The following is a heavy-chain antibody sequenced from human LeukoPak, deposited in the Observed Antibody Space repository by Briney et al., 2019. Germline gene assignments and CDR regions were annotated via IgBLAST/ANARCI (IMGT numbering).Heavy chain of an antibody. V-gene: IGHV1-69*13. CDR2: IIPIFGTA. D-gene: IGHD5-18*01. Sequence: ASVKVSCKASGGTFSSYAISWVRQAPGQGLEWMGGIIPIFGTANYAQKFQGRGTITADESTSTAYMELSSLRSEDTAVYYCARDTRRGYSYGPFDYWGQGTLVTVSS. J-gene: IGHJ4*02. CDR3: ARDTRRGYSYGPFDY. CDR1: GGTFSSYA.